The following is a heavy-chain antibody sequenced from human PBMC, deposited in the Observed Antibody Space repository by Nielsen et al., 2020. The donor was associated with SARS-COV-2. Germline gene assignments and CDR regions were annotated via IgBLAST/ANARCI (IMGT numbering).Heavy chain of an antibody. D-gene: IGHD4-17*01. CDR3: ARFYSYSTVSEEFDY. CDR1: GFTFSSYA. Sequence: GESLKISCAASGFTFSSYAMHWVRQAPGKGLEWVAVIWYDGSNKYYADSVKGRFTISRDNSKNTLYLQMNSLRAEDTAVYYCARFYSYSTVSEEFDYWGQGTLVTVSS. CDR2: IWYDGSNK. V-gene: IGHV3-33*08. J-gene: IGHJ4*02.